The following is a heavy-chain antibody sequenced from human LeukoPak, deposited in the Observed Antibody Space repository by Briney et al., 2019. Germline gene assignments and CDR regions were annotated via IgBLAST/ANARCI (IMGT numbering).Heavy chain of an antibody. Sequence: GGSLRLSCGASGFTFSCHRMNCLRQAPGKGLEWVSSISSSSSYIYYADSVKGRFTISRDNAKNSLYLQMSSLRAEDTAMYYCARDPSRGYTYGYGDYWGQGTLVTVSS. V-gene: IGHV3-21*01. CDR3: ARDPSRGYTYGYGDY. D-gene: IGHD5-18*01. CDR1: GFTFSCHR. J-gene: IGHJ4*02. CDR2: ISSSSSYI.